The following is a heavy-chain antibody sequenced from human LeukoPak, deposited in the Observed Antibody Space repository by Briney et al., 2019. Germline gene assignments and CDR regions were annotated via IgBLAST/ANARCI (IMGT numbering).Heavy chain of an antibody. CDR1: GLTFSSYS. J-gene: IGHJ4*02. CDR2: ISSSSSYI. V-gene: IGHV3-21*04. CDR3: ARGQASDFDY. Sequence: GGSLRLSCAASGLTFSSYSMNWVRQAPGKGLEWVSSISSSSSYIYYADSVKGRFTISRDNAKNSLYLQMNSLRAEDTAVHYCARGQASDFDYWGQGTLVTVSS.